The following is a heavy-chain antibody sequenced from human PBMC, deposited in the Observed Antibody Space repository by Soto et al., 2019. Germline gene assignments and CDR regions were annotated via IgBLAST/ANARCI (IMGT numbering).Heavy chain of an antibody. J-gene: IGHJ6*02. CDR1: GGTFSSYA. Sequence: SVKVSCKASGGTFSSYAISWVRQAPGQGLEWMGGIIPIFGTANYAQKFQGRVTITVDESTSTAYMELSSLRSEDTAVYYCARGYYDSSGYYAPPGYYYYGMDVWGQGTTVTVSS. CDR3: ARGYYDSSGYYAPPGYYYYGMDV. D-gene: IGHD3-22*01. CDR2: IIPIFGTA. V-gene: IGHV1-69*13.